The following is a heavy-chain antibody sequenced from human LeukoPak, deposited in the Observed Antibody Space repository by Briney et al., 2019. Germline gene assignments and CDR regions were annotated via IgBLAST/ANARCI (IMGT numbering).Heavy chain of an antibody. D-gene: IGHD3-9*01. CDR1: GGSISSGGYY. CDR2: IYYSGST. CDR3: ASGYFDPEYFQH. V-gene: IGHV4-31*03. Sequence: SQTLSLTCTVSGGSISSGGYYWSWIRQHPGKGLEWIGYIYYSGSTNYNPSLKSRVTISVDTSKNQFSLKLSSVTAADTAVYYCASGYFDPEYFQHWGQGTLVTVSS. J-gene: IGHJ1*01.